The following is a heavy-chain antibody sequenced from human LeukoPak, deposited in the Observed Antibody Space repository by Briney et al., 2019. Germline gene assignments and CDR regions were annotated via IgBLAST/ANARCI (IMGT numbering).Heavy chain of an antibody. V-gene: IGHV3-23*01. CDR2: IGGSGGST. CDR3: AKVGKVRGVIIEFDY. CDR1: GFTFSSYA. D-gene: IGHD3-10*01. Sequence: GGSLRLSCAASGFTFSSYAMTWVRQAPGKGLEGVSTIGGSGGSTYYADSVKGRFTISRDNSKNTLYLQMNSLRAEDTAVYYCAKVGKVRGVIIEFDYWGQGTLVTVSS. J-gene: IGHJ4*02.